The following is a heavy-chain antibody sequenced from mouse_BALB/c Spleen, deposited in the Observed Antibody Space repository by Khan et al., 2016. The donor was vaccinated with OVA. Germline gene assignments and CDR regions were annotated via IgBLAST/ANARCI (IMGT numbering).Heavy chain of an antibody. CDR2: IWSAGST. V-gene: IGHV2-2*02. D-gene: IGHD2-4*01. CDR3: ARRGYDYGRGALFAY. CDR1: GFSLSNYS. J-gene: IGHJ3*01. Sequence: QVQLKQSGPGLVQPSQSLSITCTVSGFSLSNYSVHWVRQSPGKGLEWLGVIWSAGSTDYNAAFISRLTISKDNSRSQVFFKMNSLQPNDTAIYCCARRGYDYGRGALFAYWGQGTLVTVSA.